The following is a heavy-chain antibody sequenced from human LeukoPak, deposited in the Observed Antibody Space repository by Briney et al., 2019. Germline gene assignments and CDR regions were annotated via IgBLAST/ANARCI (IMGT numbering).Heavy chain of an antibody. CDR2: IIPILGIA. V-gene: IGHV1-69*04. Sequence: ASVKVSCKASGGTFSSYAISWVRQAPGQGLEWMGRIIPILGIANYAQKFQGRVTITADKSTSTAYMELRSLRSDDTAVYYCARDPAHGYYGSGHNWFDPWGQGTLVTVSS. CDR3: ARDPAHGYYGSGHNWFDP. J-gene: IGHJ5*02. CDR1: GGTFSSYA. D-gene: IGHD3-10*01.